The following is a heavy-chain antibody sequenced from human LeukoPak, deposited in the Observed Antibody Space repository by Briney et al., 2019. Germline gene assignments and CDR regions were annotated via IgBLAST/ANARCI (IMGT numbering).Heavy chain of an antibody. CDR3: ARGRYYYGSGSYFPHYYYYYGMDV. D-gene: IGHD3-10*01. CDR2: INHSGST. J-gene: IGHJ6*02. V-gene: IGHV4-34*01. CDR1: GGSFSGYY. Sequence: SETLSLTCAAYGGSFSGYYWSWIRQPPGKGLEWIGEINHSGSTNYNPSLKSRVTISVDTSKNQFSLKLSSVTAADTAVYYCARGRYYYGSGSYFPHYYYYYGMDVWGQGNTVTVSS.